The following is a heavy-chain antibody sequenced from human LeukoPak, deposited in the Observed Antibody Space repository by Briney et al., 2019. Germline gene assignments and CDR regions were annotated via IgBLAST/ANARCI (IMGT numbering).Heavy chain of an antibody. V-gene: IGHV3-33*01. J-gene: IGHJ6*03. CDR2: IWYDGSNK. Sequence: PGGSLRLSCAASGFTFGSYGMHWVRQAPGKGLEWVAVIWYDGSNKYYADPVKGRFTISRDNSKNTLYLQMNSLRAEDTAVYYCARANRRHREYSSRNYYYYYMDVWGKGTTVTVSS. D-gene: IGHD6-6*01. CDR1: GFTFGSYG. CDR3: ARANRRHREYSSRNYYYYYMDV.